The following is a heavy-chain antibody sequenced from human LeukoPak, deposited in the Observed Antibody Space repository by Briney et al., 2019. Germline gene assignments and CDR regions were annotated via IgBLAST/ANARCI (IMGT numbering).Heavy chain of an antibody. CDR1: GGSISSYY. J-gene: IGHJ4*02. CDR2: IYYSGST. CDR3: ARNPVTMVRGVIPESGAPDY. Sequence: SETLSLTCTVSGGSISSYYWSWIRQPPGKGLEWIGYIYYSGSTNYNPSLKSRLTISVDTSKNQFSLKLSSVTDADTAVYYCARNPVTMVRGVIPESGAPDYWGQGTLVTVSS. V-gene: IGHV4-59*08. D-gene: IGHD3-10*01.